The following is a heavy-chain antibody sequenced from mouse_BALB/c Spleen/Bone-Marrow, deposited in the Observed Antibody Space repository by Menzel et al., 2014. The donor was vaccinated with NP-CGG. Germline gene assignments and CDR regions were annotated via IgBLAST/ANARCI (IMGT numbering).Heavy chain of an antibody. J-gene: IGHJ3*01. CDR3: ARSDYRYDPFAY. CDR2: IDTSDSYT. V-gene: IGHV1-69*01. CDR1: GYTFXDYW. Sequence: QVQLQQSGAELVMPGASVKMSCKASGYTFXDYWMHWVKQRPGQGLEWIGAIDTSDSYTSYNQKLKGKATLTVDESSSTAYMQLSSLTSEDSAVYYCARSDYRYDPFAYWGQGTLVTVSA. D-gene: IGHD2-14*01.